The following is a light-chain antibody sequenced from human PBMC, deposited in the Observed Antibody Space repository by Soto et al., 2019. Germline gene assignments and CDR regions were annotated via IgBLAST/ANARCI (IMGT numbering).Light chain of an antibody. CDR2: KAS. Sequence: DIKMTQSPSTLSASVGDRATINCRASQTIDSWLAWYQQRPGKPPNLLIYKASTLASGVPSRFSGSGSGTEFTLTINSLQPDDFATYYCQQYHIYSGTVGQGTKVDIK. CDR1: QTIDSW. J-gene: IGKJ1*01. CDR3: QQYHIYSGT. V-gene: IGKV1-5*03.